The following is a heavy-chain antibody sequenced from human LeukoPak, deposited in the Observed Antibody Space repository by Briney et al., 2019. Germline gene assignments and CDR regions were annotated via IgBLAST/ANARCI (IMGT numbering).Heavy chain of an antibody. CDR3: ARGLGEGYPDY. V-gene: IGHV4-34*01. Sequence: SETLSLTCAVHGGSFSGFYWTRMRQPPGKGPEWIGEIFDGGRTNYKPSLKSRVTISGDTSKNQFSLKLSSVTAADTAVYYCARGLGEGYPDYWGQGTLVTVSP. D-gene: IGHD5-24*01. CDR2: IFDGGRT. CDR1: GGSFSGFY. J-gene: IGHJ4*02.